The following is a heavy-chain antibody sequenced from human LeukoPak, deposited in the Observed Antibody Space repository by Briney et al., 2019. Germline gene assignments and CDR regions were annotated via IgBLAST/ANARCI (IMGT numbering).Heavy chain of an antibody. D-gene: IGHD2-21*02. V-gene: IGHV3-30-3*01. CDR2: ISYDGSNK. Sequence: PGGSLRLSCAASGFTFSSYAMHWVRQAPGKGLEWVAVISYDGSNKYYADSVKGRFTISRDNSKNTLYLQMNSLRAEDTAVYYCARDPSLAYCGGDCYYFDYWGQGTLVTVSS. J-gene: IGHJ4*02. CDR3: ARDPSLAYCGGDCYYFDY. CDR1: GFTFSSYA.